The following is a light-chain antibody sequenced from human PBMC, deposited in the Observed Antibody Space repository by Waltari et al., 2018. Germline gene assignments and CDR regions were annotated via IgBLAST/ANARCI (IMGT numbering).Light chain of an antibody. CDR2: AAS. CDR3: QQYSNGPPIT. V-gene: IGKV3-15*01. CDR1: QNINSN. J-gene: IGKJ5*01. Sequence: IVMTQSPDTLSVSPGETATLSCRASQNINSNLAWYHHKPGQPPRLLIHAASTRAPGVPARFSGRRSGTEFTLTISNLQSEDFAVYYCQQYSNGPPITFGQGTRLEIK.